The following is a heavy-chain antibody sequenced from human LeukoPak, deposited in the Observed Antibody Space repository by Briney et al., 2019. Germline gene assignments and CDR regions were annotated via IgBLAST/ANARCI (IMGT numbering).Heavy chain of an antibody. CDR1: GFTFSSYA. J-gene: IGHJ4*02. D-gene: IGHD2-2*02. V-gene: IGHV3-23*01. CDR3: AREGYCSSTSCYTNTFDY. Sequence: GGSLRLSCAASGFTFSSYAMSWVRQAPGKGLEWVSAISGSGGSTYYADSVKGRFTISRDNAKNSLYLQMNSLRAEDTAVYYCAREGYCSSTSCYTNTFDYWGQGTLVTVSS. CDR2: ISGSGGST.